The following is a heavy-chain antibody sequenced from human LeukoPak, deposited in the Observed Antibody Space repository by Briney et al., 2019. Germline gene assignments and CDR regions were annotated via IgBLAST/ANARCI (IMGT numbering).Heavy chain of an antibody. V-gene: IGHV3-23*01. D-gene: IGHD3-22*01. Sequence: PGGSLRLSCAASGFTFSIYAMSWLRQAPGKGLQLVSSITSSGDGTYYADSVKGRFTISRDNSENMLYLQKNSLRVEGTAVYFGAKDRPNYYGSNGHYYRRDGDYWGQGTLVTVSS. CDR1: GFTFSIYA. J-gene: IGHJ4*02. CDR2: ITSSGDGT. CDR3: AKDRPNYYGSNGHYYRRDGDY.